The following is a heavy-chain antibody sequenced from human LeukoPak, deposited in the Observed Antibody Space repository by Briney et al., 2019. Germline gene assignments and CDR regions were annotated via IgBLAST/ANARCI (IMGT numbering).Heavy chain of an antibody. Sequence: GGSLRPSCAASGFTFSSYGMHWVRQAPGKGLEWVAFIRYDGSNKYYADSVKGRFTISRDNSKNTLYLQMNSLRAEDTAVYYCAKDRDFDYWGQGTLVTVSS. CDR1: GFTFSSYG. CDR2: IRYDGSNK. V-gene: IGHV3-30*02. CDR3: AKDRDFDY. J-gene: IGHJ4*02.